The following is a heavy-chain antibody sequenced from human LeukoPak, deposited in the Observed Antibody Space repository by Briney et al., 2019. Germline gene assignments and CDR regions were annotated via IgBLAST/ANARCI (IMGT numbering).Heavy chain of an antibody. CDR2: IKQDGSEN. J-gene: IGHJ5*02. D-gene: IGHD5-12*01. CDR3: ARSSSGYDLVAWFDP. V-gene: IGHV3-7*01. CDR1: GFTFSSYW. Sequence: PGGSLRRSCAASGFTFSSYWLSWVRQAPGKGLEWVANIKQDGSENYYVDSVKGRFTISRDNAKNSLYLQMNSLRAEDTAVYYCARSSSGYDLVAWFDPWGQGTLVTVSS.